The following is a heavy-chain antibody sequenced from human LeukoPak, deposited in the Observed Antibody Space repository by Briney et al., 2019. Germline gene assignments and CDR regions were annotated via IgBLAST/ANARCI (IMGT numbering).Heavy chain of an antibody. D-gene: IGHD6-13*01. CDR2: TYYRSKWYN. CDR3: ARGSSSNSWYFDY. CDR1: GDGVSSNSAT. Sequence: SQTLSLTCAISGDGVSSNSATWTWIRQSPSRGLEWLGRTYYRSKWYNDYAVSVKSRIVINPDTSKNQFSLQLNSVTPEDTAVYYCARGSSSNSWYFDYWGQGTLVTVSS. J-gene: IGHJ4*02. V-gene: IGHV6-1*01.